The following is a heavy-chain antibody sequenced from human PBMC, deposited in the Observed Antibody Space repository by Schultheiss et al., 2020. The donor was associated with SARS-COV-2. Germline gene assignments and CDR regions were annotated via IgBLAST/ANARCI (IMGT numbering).Heavy chain of an antibody. CDR1: GFTFSSYE. CDR2: ISSSGSTI. J-gene: IGHJ6*02. D-gene: IGHD5-18*01. Sequence: GGSLRLSCAASGFTFSSYEMNWVRQAPGKGLEWFSYISSSGSTIYYADSVKGRFTISRDNAKNSLYLQMNSLRAEDTAVYYCARDLVDTATPTRYGMDVWGQGTTVTVSS. V-gene: IGHV3-48*03. CDR3: ARDLVDTATPTRYGMDV.